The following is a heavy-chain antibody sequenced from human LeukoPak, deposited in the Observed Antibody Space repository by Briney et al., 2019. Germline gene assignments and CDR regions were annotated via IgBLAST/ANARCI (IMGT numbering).Heavy chain of an antibody. CDR2: IWYDGSNK. J-gene: IGHJ5*02. V-gene: IGHV3-33*06. Sequence: GGSLRLSCAASGFTFSSYGMHWVRQAPGKGLEWVAVIWYDGSNKYYADSVKGRFTISRDNSKNTLYLQMNSLRAEDTAVYYCAKDLVVPTTTEAWGQGALVTVSS. CDR3: AKDLVVPTTTEA. D-gene: IGHD2-2*01. CDR1: GFTFSSYG.